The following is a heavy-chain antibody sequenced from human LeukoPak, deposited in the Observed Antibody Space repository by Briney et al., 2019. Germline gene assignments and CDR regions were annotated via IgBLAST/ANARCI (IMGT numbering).Heavy chain of an antibody. CDR3: ARTSSGSGWLTAFDY. V-gene: IGHV1-2*02. Sequence: GASVKVSCKASGYTFTGYYMHWVRQAPGQGLEWMGWINPNSGGTNYAQKFQGRATMTRDTSISTACMELSRLRSDDTAVYYCARTSSGSGWLTAFDYWGQGTLVTVSS. D-gene: IGHD6-19*01. CDR1: GYTFTGYY. J-gene: IGHJ4*02. CDR2: INPNSGGT.